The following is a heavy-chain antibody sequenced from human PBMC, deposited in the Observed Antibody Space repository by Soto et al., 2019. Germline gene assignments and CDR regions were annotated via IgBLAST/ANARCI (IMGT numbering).Heavy chain of an antibody. D-gene: IGHD5-12*01. CDR2: ISGSGGTI. V-gene: IGHV3-23*01. CDR1: GFTFSSYA. J-gene: IGHJ5*02. CDR3: ARGTVEGDGYNEP. Sequence: GGSLRLSCAASGFTFSSYAMSWVRQAPGKGLEWVSTISGSGGTIYYADSVKGRFTISRDNAKNSLYLQMNSLRAEDTAVYYCARGTVEGDGYNEPWGQGTLVTVSS.